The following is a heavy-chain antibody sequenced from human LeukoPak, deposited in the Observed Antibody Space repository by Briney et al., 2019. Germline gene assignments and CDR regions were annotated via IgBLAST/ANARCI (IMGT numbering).Heavy chain of an antibody. D-gene: IGHD2-21*02. CDR2: TRNKANSHTT. CDR1: GFTFSDHY. J-gene: IGHJ4*02. CDR3: AREGAYCGGDCRDY. Sequence: PGGSLRLSCAASGFTFSDHYMDWVRQAPGKGLEWVGRTRNKANSHTTEYAASVKGRFTISRDDSKNSLYLQMNSLKTEDTAVYYCAREGAYCGGDCRDYWGQGTLVTVSS. V-gene: IGHV3-72*01.